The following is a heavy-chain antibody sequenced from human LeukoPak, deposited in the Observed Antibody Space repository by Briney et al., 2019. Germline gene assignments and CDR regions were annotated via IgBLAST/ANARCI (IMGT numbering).Heavy chain of an antibody. V-gene: IGHV3-74*01. CDR1: GFTFSDTW. J-gene: IGHJ4*02. CDR2: IRSDGSDT. CDR3: ARDWFHAIDY. D-gene: IGHD2/OR15-2a*01. Sequence: QTGGSLRLSCAASGFTFSDTWMHWVRQAPGEGLVWVSCIRSDGSDTRYAESVKGRFTISRDNAKNTLYLQMNSLRAEDTAVYYCARDWFHAIDYWGQGTLVTVSS.